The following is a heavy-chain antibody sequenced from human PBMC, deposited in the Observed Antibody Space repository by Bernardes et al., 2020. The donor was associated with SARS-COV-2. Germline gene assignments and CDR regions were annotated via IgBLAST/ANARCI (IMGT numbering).Heavy chain of an antibody. J-gene: IGHJ4*02. CDR2: ISGGGGTT. CDR1: KFTFSSYA. V-gene: IGHV3-23*01. Sequence: GFLRLSCAASKFTFSSYAMSLVRPAPGKGLGWGSTISGGGGTTYYANSEKGRFTISRDNSKNTLYLQMDSLRAEDTAVYFCAKPSAIAVIAAAVGYWGQGTLVTVPS. CDR3: AKPSAIAVIAAAVGY. D-gene: IGHD6-13*01.